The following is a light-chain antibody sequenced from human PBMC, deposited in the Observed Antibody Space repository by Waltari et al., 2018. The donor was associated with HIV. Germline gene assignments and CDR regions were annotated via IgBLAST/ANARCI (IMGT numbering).Light chain of an antibody. CDR3: QQRSKWPIT. CDR2: DAS. Sequence: EIVLTQSPATLSLSPGERATLSCRASQSVSSYFTWYQQKPGQAPRLLIYDASNRATGIPARFSGSGSGTDFTLTISSLEPEDFAVYFCQQRSKWPITFGQGTRLEI. CDR1: QSVSSY. V-gene: IGKV3-11*01. J-gene: IGKJ5*01.